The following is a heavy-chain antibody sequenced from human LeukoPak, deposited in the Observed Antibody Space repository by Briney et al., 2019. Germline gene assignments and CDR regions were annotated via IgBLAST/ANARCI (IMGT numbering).Heavy chain of an antibody. J-gene: IGHJ4*02. CDR2: ISTVSSYK. V-gene: IGHV3-21*01. CDR3: ARDLYGKYAADY. Sequence: PGGSLRLSWAASGFTFSDYSMNWVRQAPGKGLEWVSSISTVSSYKYYADSVKGRFTISRDNAKKSLDFEMNNLRAEDTAVYYCARDLYGKYAADYWGQGTLVTVSS. D-gene: IGHD2-8*01. CDR1: GFTFSDYS.